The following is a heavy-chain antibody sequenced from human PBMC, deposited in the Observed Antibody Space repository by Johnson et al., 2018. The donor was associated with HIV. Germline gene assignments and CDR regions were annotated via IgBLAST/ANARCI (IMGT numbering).Heavy chain of an antibody. CDR2: ISRNSGSI. CDR3: ARDVVSDGDYPPDAFDI. CDR1: GFSFDDYA. J-gene: IGHJ3*02. V-gene: IGHV3-9*01. Sequence: VQLVESGGGLVQPGRSLRLSCAVSGFSFDDYAMHWVRQAPGQGPEWVSGISRNSGSIGYADSVTGRFTISRDNAKNSLYLQMNSLRAEDTAVYFCARDVVSDGDYPPDAFDIWGHGTMVTVSS. D-gene: IGHD2-21*01.